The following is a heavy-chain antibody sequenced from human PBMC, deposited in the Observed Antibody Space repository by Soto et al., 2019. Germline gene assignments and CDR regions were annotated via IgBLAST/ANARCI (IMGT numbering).Heavy chain of an antibody. V-gene: IGHV3-23*01. J-gene: IGHJ4*02. Sequence: GGSLRLSCAASGFTFSSYAMSWVRQAPGKGLEWVSAISGSGGSTYYADSVKGRFTISRDNSKNTLYLQMNSLRAEDTAVYYCAKVYILTVYHIPNFAYWAQGTLVTVSS. CDR3: AKVYILTVYHIPNFAY. D-gene: IGHD3-9*01. CDR1: GFTFSSYA. CDR2: ISGSGGST.